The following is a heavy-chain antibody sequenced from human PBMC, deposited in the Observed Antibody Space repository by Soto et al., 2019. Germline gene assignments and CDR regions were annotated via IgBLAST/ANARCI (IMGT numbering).Heavy chain of an antibody. Sequence: ASVKVSCKASGFTFTSSAVQWVRQARGQRLEWIGWIVVGSGNTNYAQKFQERVTITRDMSTSTAYMELSSLRSEDTAVYYCAAGLEYYDFWSAKGGYYGMDVGG. CDR1: GFTFTSSA. J-gene: IGHJ6*02. V-gene: IGHV1-58*01. CDR3: AAGLEYYDFWSAKGGYYGMDV. D-gene: IGHD3-3*01. CDR2: IVVGSGNT.